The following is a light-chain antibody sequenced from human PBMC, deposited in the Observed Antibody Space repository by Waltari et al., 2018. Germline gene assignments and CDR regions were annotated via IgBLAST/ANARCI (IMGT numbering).Light chain of an antibody. J-gene: IGKJ1*01. Sequence: EIVLTQSPATLSLSPGERATLSCRASQTVTSYLAWYQQNPGQAPRLLIYNASNRANGIPARFSGSGSGTDFTLTISSLEPEDFAVYYCQQRSDWQFGQGTKVEIK. V-gene: IGKV3-11*01. CDR1: QTVTSY. CDR2: NAS. CDR3: QQRSDWQ.